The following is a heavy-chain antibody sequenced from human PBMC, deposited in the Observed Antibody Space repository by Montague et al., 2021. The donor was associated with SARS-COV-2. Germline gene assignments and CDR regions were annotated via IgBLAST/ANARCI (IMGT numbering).Heavy chain of an antibody. CDR1: GFTFSSYD. D-gene: IGHD3-9*01. V-gene: IGHV3-13*01. Sequence: SLRLSCAASGFTFSSYDMHWVRQTTGKGLEWVSAIGSAGDTYYPGSVKGRFTISRESAKNSLYLQMSSLRAGDTAVYYCARGLRYFDWSPYGMDVWGQGTTVTVSS. CDR3: ARGLRYFDWSPYGMDV. J-gene: IGHJ6*02. CDR2: IGSAGDT.